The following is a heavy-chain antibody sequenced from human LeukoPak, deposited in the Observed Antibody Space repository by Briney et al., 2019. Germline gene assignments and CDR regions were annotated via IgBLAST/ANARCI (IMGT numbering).Heavy chain of an antibody. CDR2: INHSGST. CDR1: GGSFSGYY. D-gene: IGHD3-16*02. Sequence: SETLSLTCAVYGGSFSGYYRSWIRQPPGKGLEWIGEINHSGSTNYNPSLKSRVTISVDTSKNQFSLKLSSVTAADTAVYYCARAADYDYVWGSYRSYYYYYYMDVWGKGTTVTVSS. V-gene: IGHV4-34*01. J-gene: IGHJ6*03. CDR3: ARAADYDYVWGSYRSYYYYYYMDV.